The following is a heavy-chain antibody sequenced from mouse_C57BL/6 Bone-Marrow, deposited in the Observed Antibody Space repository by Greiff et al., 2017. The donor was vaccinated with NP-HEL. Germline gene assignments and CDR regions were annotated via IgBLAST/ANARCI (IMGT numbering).Heavy chain of an antibody. Sequence: QVQLQQPGAELVKPGASVKMSCKASGYTFTDYEMHWVKQTPVHGLEWIGAIDPETGGTAYNQKFKGKAILTADKSSSTAYMELRSLTSEDSAVYYCTRPTYYGSSSPWFAYWGQGTLVTVSA. V-gene: IGHV1-15*01. J-gene: IGHJ3*01. CDR2: IDPETGGT. CDR1: GYTFTDYE. D-gene: IGHD1-1*01. CDR3: TRPTYYGSSSPWFAY.